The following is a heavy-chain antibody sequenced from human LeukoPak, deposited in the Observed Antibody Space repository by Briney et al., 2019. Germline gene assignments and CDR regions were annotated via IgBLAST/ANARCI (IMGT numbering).Heavy chain of an antibody. D-gene: IGHD6-13*01. CDR3: ARHGVLEQQLGD. Sequence: SETLSLTCTVSGGSISSSSYYWSWIRQPPGKGLEWIGEINHSGSTNCNPSLKSRVTISVDTSKNQFSLKLSSVTAADTAVYYCARHGVLEQQLGDWGQGTLVTVSS. V-gene: IGHV4-39*01. J-gene: IGHJ4*02. CDR1: GGSISSSSYY. CDR2: INHSGST.